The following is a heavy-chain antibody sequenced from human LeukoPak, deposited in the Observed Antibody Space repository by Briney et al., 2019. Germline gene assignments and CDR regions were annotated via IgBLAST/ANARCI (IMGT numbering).Heavy chain of an antibody. CDR1: GGSISSYY. CDR3: ARFGDYSSYGMDV. V-gene: IGHV4-59*08. Sequence: SETLSLTCTVSGGSISSYYWSWIRQPPGKGLEWIGYIYYSGSTNYNPSLKSRVTISVDTFKNQFSLKLSSVTAADTAVYYCARFGDYSSYGMDVWGQGTTVTVSS. J-gene: IGHJ6*02. D-gene: IGHD3-3*01. CDR2: IYYSGST.